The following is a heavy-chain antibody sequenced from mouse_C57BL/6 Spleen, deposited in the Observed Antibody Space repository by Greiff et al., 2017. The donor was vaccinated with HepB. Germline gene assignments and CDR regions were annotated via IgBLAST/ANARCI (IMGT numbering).Heavy chain of an antibody. Sequence: QVHVKQSGAELVRPGASVTLSCKASGYTFTDYEMHWVKQTPVHGLEWIGAIDPETGGTAYNQKFKGKAILTADKSSSTAYMELRSLTSEDSAVYYCTIWYSFAYWGQGTLVTVSA. CDR3: TIWYSFAY. J-gene: IGHJ3*01. V-gene: IGHV1-15*01. CDR2: IDPETGGT. D-gene: IGHD2-1*01. CDR1: GYTFTDYE.